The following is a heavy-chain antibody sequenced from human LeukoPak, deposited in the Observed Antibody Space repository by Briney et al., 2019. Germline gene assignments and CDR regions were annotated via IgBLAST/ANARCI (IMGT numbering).Heavy chain of an antibody. J-gene: IGHJ6*02. CDR2: INPNSGGT. Sequence: ASVKVSCKASGYTFTGYYMHWVRQAPGQGLEWMGWINPNSGGTNYAQKFQGRVTMTRDTSISTAYMELSRLRSDDTAVYYCARRDDFWSGYPLPYDPANYYGMDVWGQGTTVTVSS. CDR3: ARRDDFWSGYPLPYDPANYYGMDV. CDR1: GYTFTGYY. D-gene: IGHD3-3*01. V-gene: IGHV1-2*02.